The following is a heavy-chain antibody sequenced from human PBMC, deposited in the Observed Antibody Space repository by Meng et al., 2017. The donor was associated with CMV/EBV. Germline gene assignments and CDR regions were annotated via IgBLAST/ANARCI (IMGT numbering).Heavy chain of an antibody. CDR2: MNPNSGNT. V-gene: IGHV1-8*01. CDR1: GYTFTSYD. D-gene: IGHD2-2*01. CDR3: ARGRVSDCSSTSCYRGAHYYYYGMDV. Sequence: ASVKVSCKASGYTFTSYDINWVRQATGQGLEWMGWMNPNSGNTGYAQKFQGRDTMTRNTSISTAYMELSSLRSEDTAVYYCARGRVSDCSSTSCYRGAHYYYYGMDVWGQGTTVTVSS. J-gene: IGHJ6*02.